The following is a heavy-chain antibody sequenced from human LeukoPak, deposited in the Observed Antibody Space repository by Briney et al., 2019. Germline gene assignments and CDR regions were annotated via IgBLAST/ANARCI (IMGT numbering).Heavy chain of an antibody. CDR1: GGPFSGYY. Sequence: SETLSLTCAVYGGPFSGYYWSWIRQPPGKGLEWIGEINHSGSTNYNPSLKSRVTISVDTSKNQFSLKLSSVTAADTAVYYCARGGYSNYANYYYYYYMDVWGKGTTVTVSS. CDR2: INHSGST. D-gene: IGHD4-11*01. V-gene: IGHV4-34*01. CDR3: ARGGYSNYANYYYYYYMDV. J-gene: IGHJ6*03.